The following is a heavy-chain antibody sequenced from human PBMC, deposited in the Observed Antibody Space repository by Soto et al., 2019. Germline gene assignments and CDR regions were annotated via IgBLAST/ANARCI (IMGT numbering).Heavy chain of an antibody. CDR1: GGSISSGDYY. CDR2: IYYSGST. J-gene: IGHJ3*02. D-gene: IGHD1-26*01. Sequence: SETVSLTCTVSGGSISSGDYYWSWIRQPPGKGLEWIGYIYYSGSTYYNPSLKSRVTISVDTSKNQFSLKLSSVTAADTAVYYCARDRIGWATPDDAFDIWGQGTMVTVSS. CDR3: ARDRIGWATPDDAFDI. V-gene: IGHV4-30-4*01.